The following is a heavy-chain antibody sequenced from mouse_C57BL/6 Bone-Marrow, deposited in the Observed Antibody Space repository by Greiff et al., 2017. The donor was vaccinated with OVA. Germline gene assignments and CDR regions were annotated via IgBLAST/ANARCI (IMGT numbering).Heavy chain of an antibody. CDR1: GFNIKDDY. V-gene: IGHV14-4*01. J-gene: IGHJ3*01. CDR2: IDPENGDT. D-gene: IGHD1-1*01. CDR3: TTEDYGSSWFAY. Sequence: VQLQQPGAELVRPGASVKLSCTASGFNIKDDYMHWVKQRPEQGLEWIGWIDPENGDTEYASKFKGKATITADTSSNTAYLQLSSLTSKDTAVYYCTTEDYGSSWFAYWGQGTLVTVSA.